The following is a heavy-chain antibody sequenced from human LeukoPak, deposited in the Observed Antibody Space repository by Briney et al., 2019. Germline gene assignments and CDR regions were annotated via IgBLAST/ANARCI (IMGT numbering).Heavy chain of an antibody. CDR3: ARDRWLQLPFDY. CDR2: ISSSSGTI. Sequence: GGSLRLSCAASGFTFSTYSMNWVRQAPGKGLEWVSHISSSSGTIYYADSVKGRFTTSRDNAKNSLYLQMNSLRDEDTAVYYCARDRWLQLPFDYWGQGSLVTVSS. CDR1: GFTFSTYS. D-gene: IGHD5-24*01. J-gene: IGHJ4*02. V-gene: IGHV3-48*02.